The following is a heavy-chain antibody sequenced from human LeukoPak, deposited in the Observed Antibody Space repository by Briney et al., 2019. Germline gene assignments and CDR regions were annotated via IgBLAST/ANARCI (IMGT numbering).Heavy chain of an antibody. D-gene: IGHD3-3*01. CDR2: ITPILGIA. Sequence: SVKVSCKASGGTFSSYTISWVRQAPGQGLEWMGRITPILGIANYAQRFQGRVTITADKSTSTAYMELSSLRSEDTAVYYCARAPTIFGTLGYWGQGTLVTVSS. V-gene: IGHV1-69*02. CDR3: ARAPTIFGTLGY. CDR1: GGTFSSYT. J-gene: IGHJ4*02.